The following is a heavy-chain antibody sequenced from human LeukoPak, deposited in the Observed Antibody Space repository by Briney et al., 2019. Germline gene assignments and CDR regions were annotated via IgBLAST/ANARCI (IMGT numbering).Heavy chain of an antibody. V-gene: IGHV4-59*01. CDR2: IYYSGST. CDR1: GGSTSSYY. CDR3: ARAPFRITIFGVVMAPFDI. D-gene: IGHD3-3*01. J-gene: IGHJ3*02. Sequence: PSETLSLTCTVSGGSTSSYYWSWIRQPPGKGLEWIGYIYYSGSTNYNPSLKSRVTISVDTSKNQFSLKLSSVTAADTAVYYCARAPFRITIFGVVMAPFDIWGQGTMVTVSS.